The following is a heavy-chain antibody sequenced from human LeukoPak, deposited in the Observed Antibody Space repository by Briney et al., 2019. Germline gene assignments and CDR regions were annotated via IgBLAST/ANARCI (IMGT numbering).Heavy chain of an antibody. CDR3: ARAYNYGRLLDY. CDR2: ISSYGDTT. V-gene: IGHV3-64*01. Sequence: GGSLRLSCEASGFTFSGYAMHWVRQAPGKGLEFVSAISSYGDTTYYANSVKGRFTISRDNSKNTLSLQMGSLRVEDMAVYYCARAYNYGRLLDYWGHGTLVTVSS. J-gene: IGHJ4*01. CDR1: GFTFSGYA. D-gene: IGHD1-1*01.